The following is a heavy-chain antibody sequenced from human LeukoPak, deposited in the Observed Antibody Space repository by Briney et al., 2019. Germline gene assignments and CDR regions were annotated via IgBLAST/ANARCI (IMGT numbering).Heavy chain of an antibody. J-gene: IGHJ4*02. CDR2: ISGSGGST. CDR1: GFTFNSYA. CDR3: AKDHGYSSGWYYFDY. D-gene: IGHD6-19*01. V-gene: IGHV3-23*01. Sequence: GGSLRLSCAASGFTFNSYAMSWVRQAPGKGLEWVSAISGSGGSTYYADSVKGRFTISRDNSKNTLYLQMNSLRAEDTAVYYCAKDHGYSSGWYYFDYWGQGTLVTVSS.